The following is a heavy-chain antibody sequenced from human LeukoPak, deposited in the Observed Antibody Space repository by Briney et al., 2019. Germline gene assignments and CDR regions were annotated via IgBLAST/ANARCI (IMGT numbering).Heavy chain of an antibody. V-gene: IGHV3-23*01. CDR1: GFTFSSYA. J-gene: IGHJ4*02. Sequence: GGSLRLSCAASGFTFSSYAMSWVRQAPGKGLEWVSAISGSGGSTYYADSVKGRFTISRDNSKNTLYLQMNSLRAEDTAAYYCAKDPDSSGWNGSYFDYWGQGTLVTVSS. CDR2: ISGSGGST. D-gene: IGHD6-19*01. CDR3: AKDPDSSGWNGSYFDY.